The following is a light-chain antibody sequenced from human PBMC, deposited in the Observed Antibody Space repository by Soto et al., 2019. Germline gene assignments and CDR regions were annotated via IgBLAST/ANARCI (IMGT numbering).Light chain of an antibody. CDR3: SSFTTSYFYA. CDR2: GVT. J-gene: IGLJ1*01. CDR1: GSDIGAYNY. V-gene: IGLV2-14*01. Sequence: QSVLTQPASVSGSPGQSITISCTGSGSDIGAYNYVSWYQQHPGKAPKLLIHGVTRRPSGVSARFSASKSAYTASLTISGLQAEDEANYYCSSFTTSYFYAFAPGTKVTVL.